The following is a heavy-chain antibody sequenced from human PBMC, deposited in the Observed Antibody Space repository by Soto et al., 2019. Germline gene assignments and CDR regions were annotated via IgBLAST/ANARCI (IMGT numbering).Heavy chain of an antibody. D-gene: IGHD6-19*01. CDR2: IIPILGIA. CDR3: AREVAGTCDY. Sequence: QVQLVQSGAEVKKPGSSVKVSCKASGGTFSSYTISWVRQAPGQGLEWMGRIIPILGIATYAQKFQGTVTITADKSTSTAYMEKSSLRSEVTAVYYCAREVAGTCDYWGQGTLVTVSS. J-gene: IGHJ4*02. V-gene: IGHV1-69*08. CDR1: GGTFSSYT.